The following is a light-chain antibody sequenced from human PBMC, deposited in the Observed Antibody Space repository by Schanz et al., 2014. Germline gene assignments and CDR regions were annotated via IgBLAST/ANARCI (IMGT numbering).Light chain of an antibody. CDR3: QQYINWLT. CDR1: QSVSTN. J-gene: IGKJ4*01. V-gene: IGKV3-15*01. CDR2: GAS. Sequence: EIVMTQSPVTLSVSPGERATLSCRASQSVSTNLAWFQQKPGQAPRLLMYGASTRATGIPARFSGSGSGTEFTLTISSLQSEDFALYYCQQYINWLTFGGGTKVEIK.